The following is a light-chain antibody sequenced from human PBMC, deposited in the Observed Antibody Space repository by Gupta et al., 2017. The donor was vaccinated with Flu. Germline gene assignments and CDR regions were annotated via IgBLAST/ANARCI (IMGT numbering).Light chain of an antibody. CDR2: EVT. V-gene: IGLV2-14*01. CDR1: SSDVGGYNF. Sequence: QSALTQPASVSGSPGQSITISCTGTSSDVGGYNFVSWYQHHPDKAPKLIVYEVTYRPSGVSNRFSGSKSGKTASLTISGLQAEDEADYYCSSYASGSTLVFGGGTKLTVL. CDR3: SSYASGSTLV. J-gene: IGLJ3*02.